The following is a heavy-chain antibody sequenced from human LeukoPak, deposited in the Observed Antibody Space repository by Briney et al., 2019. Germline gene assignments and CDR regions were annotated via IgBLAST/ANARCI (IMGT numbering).Heavy chain of an antibody. CDR1: GFTFSSYG. CDR2: IWYDGSNK. D-gene: IGHD6-19*01. J-gene: IGHJ2*01. Sequence: PGRSLGLSCAASGFTFSSYGMHWVRQTPGKGLEWVAVIWYDGSNKYYADSVKGRFTISRDNSKNTLYLQMNSLRAEDTAVYYCARDQGQWLVPRYFDLWGRGTLVTVSS. CDR3: ARDQGQWLVPRYFDL. V-gene: IGHV3-33*01.